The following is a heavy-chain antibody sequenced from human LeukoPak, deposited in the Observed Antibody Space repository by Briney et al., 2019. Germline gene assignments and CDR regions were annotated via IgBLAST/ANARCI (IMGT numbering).Heavy chain of an antibody. V-gene: IGHV4-28*01. CDR2: IYSSGDT. CDR1: GYSISSRNW. CDR3: ARKGSGWYAFDI. Sequence: SDTLSLTCAVSGYSISSRNWWGWIRQPPGKGLEWIGYIYSSGDTYYNPSLKSRVTMSVDTSKNQFSLKLSSVTAVDTAVYYCARKGSGWYAFDIWGQGTMVTVSS. D-gene: IGHD6-19*01. J-gene: IGHJ3*02.